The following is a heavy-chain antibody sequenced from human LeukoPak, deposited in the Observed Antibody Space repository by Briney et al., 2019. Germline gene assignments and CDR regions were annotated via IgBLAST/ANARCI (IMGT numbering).Heavy chain of an antibody. J-gene: IGHJ4*02. CDR3: AKDSKITSADYYFDY. D-gene: IGHD6-13*01. CDR2: ISGSGGST. CDR1: GFTFSSYV. Sequence: GGSLRLSCAASGFTFSSYVMSWVRQAPGKGMEWVSTISGSGGSTYYADSVKGRFTISRDNSKNTLYLQMDSLRVEDMAVYYCAKDSKITSADYYFDYWGLGTLVTVSS. V-gene: IGHV3-23*01.